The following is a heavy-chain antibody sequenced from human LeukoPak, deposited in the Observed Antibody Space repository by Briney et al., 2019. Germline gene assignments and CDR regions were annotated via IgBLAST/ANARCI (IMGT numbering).Heavy chain of an antibody. CDR2: LSSSGST. V-gene: IGHV4-4*07. CDR1: GGSISTYY. D-gene: IGHD3-3*01. Sequence: SETLSLTCTVSGGSISTYYWSWIRQPAGKGLEWIGRLSSSGSTNYNTSLKSRVTMSVDTSTNQLSLNLTSVTAADTAVYYCAREVSGSDYYRAYDYWGQGTLVTVSS. J-gene: IGHJ4*02. CDR3: AREVSGSDYYRAYDY.